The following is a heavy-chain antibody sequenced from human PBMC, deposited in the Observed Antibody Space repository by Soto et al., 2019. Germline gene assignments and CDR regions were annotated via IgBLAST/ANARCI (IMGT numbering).Heavy chain of an antibody. V-gene: IGHV5-51*01. CDR2: IYPGDSDT. J-gene: IGHJ6*03. D-gene: IGHD3-3*01. CDR3: ARLWSGYYYYYYYMDV. CDR1: GYSFTSYW. Sequence: ESLKISCKGSGYSFTSYWIGWVRQMPGKGLEWMGIIYPGDSDTRYSPSLQGQVTISADKSISTAYLQWSSLKASDTAMYYCARLWSGYYYYYYYMDVWGKGTTVTVSS.